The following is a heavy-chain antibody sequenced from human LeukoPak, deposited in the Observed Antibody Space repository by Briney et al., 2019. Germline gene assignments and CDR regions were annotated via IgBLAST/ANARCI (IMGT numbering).Heavy chain of an antibody. D-gene: IGHD3-10*01. V-gene: IGHV1-46*01. Sequence: ASVKVSCTASGYTFTSYHMHWVRQAPGQGLEWMGKINLSGGSTTYAQKFQGRVTMTRDTSTSTVYMELSSLRSEDTAVYYCARGDSNYGSGSYYLLAGFDYWGQGTLVTVSS. CDR1: GYTFTSYH. CDR2: INLSGGST. CDR3: ARGDSNYGSGSYYLLAGFDY. J-gene: IGHJ4*02.